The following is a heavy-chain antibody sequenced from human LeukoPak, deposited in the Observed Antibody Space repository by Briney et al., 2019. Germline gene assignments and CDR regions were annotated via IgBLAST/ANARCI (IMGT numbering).Heavy chain of an antibody. J-gene: IGHJ6*03. D-gene: IGHD1-26*01. CDR2: INPNSGGT. CDR1: RYTFSGYY. Sequence: ASVQVSCKASRYTFSGYYMHWVRPAPGQGLEWMGWINPNSGGTNYAQKFQGRVTMTRDTSISTAYMELSRLRSDDTAMYYCARDPYSGSYGPYYYYYMDVWGEGTTVTISS. CDR3: ARDPYSGSYGPYYYYYMDV. V-gene: IGHV1-2*02.